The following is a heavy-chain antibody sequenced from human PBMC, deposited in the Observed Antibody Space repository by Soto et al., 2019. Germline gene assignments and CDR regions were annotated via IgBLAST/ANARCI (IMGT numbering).Heavy chain of an antibody. CDR2: INPSGGST. CDR1: GYTFTSYY. CDR3: ARDGTTVTTGPYYYYYMDV. J-gene: IGHJ6*03. Sequence: ASVKVSCKASGYTFTSYYMHWVRQAPGQGLEWMGIINPSGGSTSYAQKFQGRVTMTRDTSTSTVYMELSSLRSEDTAVYYCARDGTTVTTGPYYYYYMDVWCKGPTVTVSS. D-gene: IGHD4-17*01. V-gene: IGHV1-46*03.